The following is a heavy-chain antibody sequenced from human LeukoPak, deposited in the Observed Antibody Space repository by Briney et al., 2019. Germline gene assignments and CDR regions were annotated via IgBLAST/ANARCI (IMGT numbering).Heavy chain of an antibody. CDR1: GGSFSGYY. Sequence: PSETLSLTCAVYGGSFSGYYWSWIRQPPGKGLEWIGEINHSGSTNYNPSLKSRVTISVDTSKNQFSLKLSSVTAADTAAYYCARVLTYYGSTRYHPWGQGTLVTVSS. J-gene: IGHJ5*02. CDR3: ARVLTYYGSTRYHP. V-gene: IGHV4-34*01. CDR2: INHSGST. D-gene: IGHD3-10*01.